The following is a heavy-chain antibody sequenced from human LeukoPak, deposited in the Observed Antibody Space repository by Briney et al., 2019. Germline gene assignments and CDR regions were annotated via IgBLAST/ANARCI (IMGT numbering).Heavy chain of an antibody. CDR1: GFTLSDYY. D-gene: IGHD6-19*01. J-gene: IGHJ4*02. Sequence: GSLRLSCVASGFTLSDYYMNWVRQAPGKVLEWVSSISSSGTYIYYADSVKGRFTFSRDNAKNSLSLQMNTLRAEDTAVYYCARSRIAVAGLFDSWGQGILVTVSS. CDR2: ISSSGTYI. CDR3: ARSRIAVAGLFDS. V-gene: IGHV3-21*01.